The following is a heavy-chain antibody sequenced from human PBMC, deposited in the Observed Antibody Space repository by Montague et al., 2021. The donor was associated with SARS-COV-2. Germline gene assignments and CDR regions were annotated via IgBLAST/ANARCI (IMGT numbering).Heavy chain of an antibody. V-gene: IGHV4-4*02. Sequence: SETLSLTCAVSGASIVNTDCWSWVRQPPGKGLEWIGEIYDTASTNYNPSLKSRVTMSVDKFNNQVSLQLKYLTAADTAVYFCMRAGGYVNSPPVWGQGALVIVSS. CDR1: GASIVNTDC. CDR2: IYDTAST. J-gene: IGHJ4*02. CDR3: MRAGGYVNSPPV. D-gene: IGHD6-19*01.